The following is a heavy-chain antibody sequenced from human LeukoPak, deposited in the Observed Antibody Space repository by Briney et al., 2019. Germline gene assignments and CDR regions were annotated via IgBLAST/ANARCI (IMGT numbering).Heavy chain of an antibody. V-gene: IGHV4-4*09. CDR2: IYTSGST. Sequence: SETLSLTCTVSGGSISSYYWSWIRQPPGKGLEWIGYIYTSGSTNYNPSLKSRVTISVDTSKNQFSLKLSSVTAADTAVYYCARGVARPGYCSGGSCYRPFDYWGQGTLVTVSS. CDR1: GGSISSYY. J-gene: IGHJ4*02. CDR3: ARGVARPGYCSGGSCYRPFDY. D-gene: IGHD2-15*01.